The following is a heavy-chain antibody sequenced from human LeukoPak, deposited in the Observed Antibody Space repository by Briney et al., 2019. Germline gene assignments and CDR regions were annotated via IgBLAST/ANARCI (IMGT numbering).Heavy chain of an antibody. Sequence: GRSLRLSCAASGFTFSSYAMHWVRQAPGTGLEWVAVISYDGSNKYYADSVKGRFTISRDNSKNTLYLQMNSLRAEDTAVYYCARLRFLEWLLFDYWGQGTLVTVSS. V-gene: IGHV3-30-3*01. D-gene: IGHD3-3*01. CDR3: ARLRFLEWLLFDY. J-gene: IGHJ4*02. CDR1: GFTFSSYA. CDR2: ISYDGSNK.